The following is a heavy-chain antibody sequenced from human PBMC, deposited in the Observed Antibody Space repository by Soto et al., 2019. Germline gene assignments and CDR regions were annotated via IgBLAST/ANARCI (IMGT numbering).Heavy chain of an antibody. D-gene: IGHD1-26*01. Sequence: QGQLVESGGGVVQPGRSLRLSCAGTGFILSNYGMHWVRKAPGKGLEWVAVISSNGIITYADSVKGRFTISRDNSKNTVNLQMNSLRAEDTGVYYCAKSSGGSYQEFDYWGQGTLVTVSS. CDR2: ISSNGIIT. J-gene: IGHJ4*02. CDR3: AKSSGGSYQEFDY. V-gene: IGHV3-30*18. CDR1: GFILSNYG.